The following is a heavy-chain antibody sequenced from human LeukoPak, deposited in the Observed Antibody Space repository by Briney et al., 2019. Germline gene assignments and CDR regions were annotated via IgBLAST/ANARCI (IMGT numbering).Heavy chain of an antibody. V-gene: IGHV4-34*01. Sequence: SETLSLTCAVYGGSFSGYYWSWIRQPPGKGLEWIGEINHSGSTNYNPSLKSRVTILVDTSKNQFSLKLSSVTAADTAVYYCARGRYCSGGSCPTTYFDYWGQGTLVTVSS. J-gene: IGHJ4*02. CDR3: ARGRYCSGGSCPTTYFDY. CDR1: GGSFSGYY. CDR2: INHSGST. D-gene: IGHD2-15*01.